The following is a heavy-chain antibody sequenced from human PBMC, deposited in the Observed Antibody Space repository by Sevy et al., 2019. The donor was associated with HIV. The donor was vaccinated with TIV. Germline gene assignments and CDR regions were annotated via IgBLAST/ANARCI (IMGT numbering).Heavy chain of an antibody. CDR1: GFTFGNYA. CDR3: AKDRIEGARKLDY. J-gene: IGHJ4*02. Sequence: GGSLRLSCAASGFTFGNYAMTWVRQAAGKGLEWVSSISGTGGTTYYADSVKGRFTISRGNSKNTLYIQMNSLRAEDTAVYYCAKDRIEGARKLDYWGQGTLVTVS. V-gene: IGHV3-23*01. D-gene: IGHD1-26*01. CDR2: ISGTGGTT.